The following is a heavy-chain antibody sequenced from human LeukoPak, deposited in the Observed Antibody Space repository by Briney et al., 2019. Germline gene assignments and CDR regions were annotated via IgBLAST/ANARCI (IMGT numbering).Heavy chain of an antibody. J-gene: IGHJ4*02. V-gene: IGHV3-11*03. CDR1: GFTFSDYY. Sequence: GGSLRLSCAASGFTFSDYYMSWIRQAPGKGLEWVSYISSSSSYTNYADSVKGRFTTSRDNSKNTVFLQMNSLRHEDTAIYYCVIWGDYDVLTGYYVPDYWGQGTLVTVAS. CDR2: ISSSSSYT. D-gene: IGHD3-9*01. CDR3: VIWGDYDVLTGYYVPDY.